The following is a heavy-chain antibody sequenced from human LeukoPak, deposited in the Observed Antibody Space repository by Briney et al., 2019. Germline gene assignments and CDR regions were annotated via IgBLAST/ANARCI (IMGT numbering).Heavy chain of an antibody. CDR3: AKENIAARLTFDY. V-gene: IGHV3-33*06. D-gene: IGHD6-6*01. Sequence: GRSLRLSCAASGFNFGIYGMHWVRQAPGKGLEWVAVMWDDGTNENYVDSVKGRFTISRDNSKNTLYLQMNSLRAEDTAVYYCAKENIAARLTFDYWGQGTLVTVSS. CDR2: MWDDGTNE. J-gene: IGHJ4*02. CDR1: GFNFGIYG.